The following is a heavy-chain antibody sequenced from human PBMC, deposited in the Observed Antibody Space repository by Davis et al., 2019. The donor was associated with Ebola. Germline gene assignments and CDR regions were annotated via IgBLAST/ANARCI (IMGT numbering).Heavy chain of an antibody. Sequence: GGSLRLSCAASGFTFSSYGMHWVRQAPGKGLEWVAVIWYDGSNKYYADSVKGRFTISRDNSKNTLYLQMNSLRAEDTAVYYCAKGEYYYDSSGYYYYGMDVWGQGTTVTVSS. D-gene: IGHD3-22*01. V-gene: IGHV3-33*06. CDR3: AKGEYYYDSSGYYYYGMDV. CDR1: GFTFSSYG. CDR2: IWYDGSNK. J-gene: IGHJ6*02.